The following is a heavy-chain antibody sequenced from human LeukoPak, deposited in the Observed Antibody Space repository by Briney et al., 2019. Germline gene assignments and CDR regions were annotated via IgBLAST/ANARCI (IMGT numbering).Heavy chain of an antibody. D-gene: IGHD5-18*01. CDR3: SRGPIQLWVHNGVDV. V-gene: IGHV3-49*04. J-gene: IGHJ6*02. Sequence: PGGSLRLSCTTSGFNFGDHAMTWVRQAPGKGLEWVGFIRSKAYRGTTEYAASVKGRFTISRDDPKSVVYLQMNSLKSEDTAVYYCSRGPIQLWVHNGVDVWGQGTTVTVSS. CDR1: GFNFGDHA. CDR2: IRSKAYRGTT.